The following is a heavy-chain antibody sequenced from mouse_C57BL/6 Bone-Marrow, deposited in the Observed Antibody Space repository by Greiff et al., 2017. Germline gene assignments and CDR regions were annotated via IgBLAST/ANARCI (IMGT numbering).Heavy chain of an antibody. CDR1: GYTFTSYW. D-gene: IGHD1-1*01. J-gene: IGHJ2*01. CDR2: IDPSDSYT. CDR3: ARATTVVATDY. Sequence: VQLQQPGAELVRPGTSVKLSFKASGYTFTSYWMHWVKQRPGQGLEWIGVIDPSDSYTNYNQKFKGKATLTVDTSSSTAYMQLSSLTSEDSAVYYCARATTVVATDYWGQGTTLTVSS. V-gene: IGHV1-59*01.